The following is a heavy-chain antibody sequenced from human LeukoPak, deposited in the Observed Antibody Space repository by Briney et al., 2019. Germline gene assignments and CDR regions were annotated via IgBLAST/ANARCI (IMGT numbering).Heavy chain of an antibody. V-gene: IGHV4-31*03. CDR2: IYYSGST. J-gene: IGHJ4*02. D-gene: IGHD1-26*01. CDR1: GGSISSGGYY. CDR3: ARQGGSYLPNFDY. Sequence: PSQTLSLTCTVSGGSISSGGYYWSWIRQHPGKGLEWIGYIYYSGSTYYNPSLKSRVTISVDTSKNQFSLKLSSVTAADTAVYYCARQGGSYLPNFDYWGQGTLVTVSS.